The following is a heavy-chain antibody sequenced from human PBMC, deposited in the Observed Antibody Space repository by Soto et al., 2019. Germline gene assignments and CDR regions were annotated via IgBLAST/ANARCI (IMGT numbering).Heavy chain of an antibody. J-gene: IGHJ4*02. D-gene: IGHD3-22*01. CDR2: IIPIFGTA. CDR1: GGTFSSYA. V-gene: IGHV1-69*06. CDR3: ASSDYDSSGYYYFDY. Sequence: SVNVSCKASGGTFSSYAISWVRQAPGQGLEWMGGIIPIFGTANYAQKFQGRVTITADKSTSTAYMELSSLRSEDTAVYYCASSDYDSSGYYYFDYWGQGTLVTVSS.